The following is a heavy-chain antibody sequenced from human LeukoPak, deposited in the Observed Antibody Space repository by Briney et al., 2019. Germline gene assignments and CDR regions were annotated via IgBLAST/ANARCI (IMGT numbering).Heavy chain of an antibody. J-gene: IGHJ4*02. CDR3: ARGDCSSTGCYRGAHY. V-gene: IGHV4-34*01. CDR2: INHSGST. D-gene: IGHD2-2*01. Sequence: KASETLSLTCAVYGGSFSGYYWSWIRQPPGKGLEWIGEINHSGSTNYNPSLKSRVTISVDTSKNQFSLKLSSVTAADTAVYYCARGDCSSTGCYRGAHYWGQGTLVTVSS. CDR1: GGSFSGYY.